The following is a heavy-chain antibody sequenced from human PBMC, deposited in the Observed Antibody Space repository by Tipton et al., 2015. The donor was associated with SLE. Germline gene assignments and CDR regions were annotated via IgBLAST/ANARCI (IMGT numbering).Heavy chain of an antibody. V-gene: IGHV4-38-2*02. D-gene: IGHD1-26*01. Sequence: TLSLTCAVSGYSISSGYYWGWIRQPPGKGLEWIGSIYYSGSTYYNPSLKSRVTISVDTSKNQFSLKLSSVTAADTAVYYCARDLVEWELRGHDAFDIWGQGTMVTVSS. CDR2: IYYSGST. CDR1: GYSISSGYY. CDR3: ARDLVEWELRGHDAFDI. J-gene: IGHJ3*02.